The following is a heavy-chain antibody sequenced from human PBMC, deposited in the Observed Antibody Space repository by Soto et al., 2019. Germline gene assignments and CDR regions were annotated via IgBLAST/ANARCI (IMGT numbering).Heavy chain of an antibody. CDR3: AVPPIAARSVYYYYGMDV. Sequence: GASVKVSCKASGFTFTSSAVQWVRQARGQRLEWIGWIVVGSGNTNYAQKFQERVTITRDMSTSTAYMELSSLRSEDTAVYYCAVPPIAARSVYYYYGMDVWGQGTTVTVSS. V-gene: IGHV1-58*01. CDR1: GFTFTSSA. CDR2: IVVGSGNT. J-gene: IGHJ6*02. D-gene: IGHD6-6*01.